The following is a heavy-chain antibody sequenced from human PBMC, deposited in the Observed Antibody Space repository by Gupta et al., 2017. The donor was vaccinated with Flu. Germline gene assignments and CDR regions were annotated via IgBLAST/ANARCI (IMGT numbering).Heavy chain of an antibody. CDR1: GFTFGDYA. CDR3: TRDALPSTRYYDSSGYYVY. V-gene: IGHV3-49*03. CDR2: IRSKAYGGTT. Sequence: EVQLVESGGGLVQPGRSLRLSCTASGFTFGDYAMSWFRQAPGKGLEWVGFIRSKAYGGTTEYAASVKGRFTISRDDSKSIAYLQMNSLKTEDTAVYYCTRDALPSTRYYDSSGYYVYWGQGTLVTVSS. J-gene: IGHJ4*02. D-gene: IGHD3-22*01.